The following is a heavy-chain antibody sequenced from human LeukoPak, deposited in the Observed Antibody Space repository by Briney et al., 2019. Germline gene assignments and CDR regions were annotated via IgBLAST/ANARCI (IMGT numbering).Heavy chain of an antibody. D-gene: IGHD5-12*01. CDR3: ARGLHSGYDYGGYYYYYGMDV. CDR2: TYYRSKWYN. V-gene: IGHV6-1*01. J-gene: IGHJ6*02. Sequence: SQTLSLTCAISGDSVSSNSAAWNWIRQSPSRGLEWLGRTYYRSKWYNDYAVSVKSRITINPDTSKNQFSLQLNSVTPEDTAVYYCARGLHSGYDYGGYYYYYGMDVWGQGTTVTVSS. CDR1: GDSVSSNSAA.